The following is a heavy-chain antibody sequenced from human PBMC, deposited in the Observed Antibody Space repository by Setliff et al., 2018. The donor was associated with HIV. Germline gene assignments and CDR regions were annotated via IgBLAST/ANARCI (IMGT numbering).Heavy chain of an antibody. D-gene: IGHD1-26*01. CDR2: FNPEDGKT. J-gene: IGHJ3*02. Sequence: ASVKVSCKVSGFTLTELSMHWVRQAPGKGLEWMGSFNPEDGKTIYAQKFQGRVTMIEDTSTDTAYMELSSLRSEDTAVYYCARILVGVDDAFDIWGQGTMVTVSS. CDR3: ARILVGVDDAFDI. V-gene: IGHV1-24*01. CDR1: GFTLTELS.